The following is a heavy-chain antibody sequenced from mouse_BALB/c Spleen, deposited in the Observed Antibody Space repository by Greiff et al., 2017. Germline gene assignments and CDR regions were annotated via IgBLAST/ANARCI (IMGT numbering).Heavy chain of an antibody. CDR3: ARIYGNSAMDY. D-gene: IGHD2-1*01. J-gene: IGHJ4*01. CDR2: INSNGGST. Sequence: EVKLMESGGGLVKLGGSLKLSCAASGFTFSSYYMSWVRQTPEKRLELVAAINSNGGSTYYPDTVKGRFTISRDNAKNTLYLQMSSLKSEDTALYYCARIYGNSAMDYWGQGTSVTVSS. V-gene: IGHV5-6-2*01. CDR1: GFTFSSYY.